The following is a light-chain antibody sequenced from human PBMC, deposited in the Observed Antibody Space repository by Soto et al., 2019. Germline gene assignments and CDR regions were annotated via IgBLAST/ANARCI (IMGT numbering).Light chain of an antibody. J-gene: IGLJ1*01. CDR3: HPYVSSLGGSDV. Sequence: QSVLTQPPSVSGAPGQRVTISCTGSSSNIGAGYDVHWYQRLPGTAPKVLIYNNNNRPSGVPDRFSGSKSGTSASLAITGLQAENESHYCCHPYVSSLGGSDVFGTGTKLTVL. CDR2: NNN. V-gene: IGLV1-40*01. CDR1: SSNIGAGYD.